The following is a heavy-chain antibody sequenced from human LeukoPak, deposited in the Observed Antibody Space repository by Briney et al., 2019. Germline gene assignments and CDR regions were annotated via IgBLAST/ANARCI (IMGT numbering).Heavy chain of an antibody. V-gene: IGHV3-11*04. Sequence: GGSLRLSCAASGFTFSDYYMSWIRQAPGKGLEWVPYISSSGSTIYYADSVKGRFTISRDNAKNSLYLQMNSLRAEDTAVYYCARERFWSGYHIDYWGQGTLVTVSS. J-gene: IGHJ4*02. CDR1: GFTFSDYY. D-gene: IGHD3-3*01. CDR2: ISSSGSTI. CDR3: ARERFWSGYHIDY.